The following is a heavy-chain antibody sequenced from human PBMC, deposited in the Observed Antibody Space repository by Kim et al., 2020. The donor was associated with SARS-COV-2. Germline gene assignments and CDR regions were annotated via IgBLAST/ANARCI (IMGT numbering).Heavy chain of an antibody. CDR3: ARVGSGGITGTTEDYYFDY. J-gene: IGHJ4*02. Sequence: GRVTITADESTSTAYMELSSLRSEDTAVYYCARVGSGGITGTTEDYYFDYWGQGTLVTVSS. D-gene: IGHD1-7*01. V-gene: IGHV1-69*01.